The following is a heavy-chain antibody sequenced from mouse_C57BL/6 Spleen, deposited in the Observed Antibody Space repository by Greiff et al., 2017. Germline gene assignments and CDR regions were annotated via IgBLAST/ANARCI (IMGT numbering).Heavy chain of an antibody. Sequence: QVQLQQSGAELVRPGTSVKVSCKASGYAFTNYLIEWVKQRPGQGLEWIGVINPGSGGTNYNEKFKGKATLTADKSSSTAYMQLSSRTSEDSAVYFCARRGLLLDAMDYWGQGTSVTVSS. CDR3: ARRGLLLDAMDY. J-gene: IGHJ4*01. V-gene: IGHV1-54*01. CDR2: INPGSGGT. CDR1: GYAFTNYL. D-gene: IGHD2-3*01.